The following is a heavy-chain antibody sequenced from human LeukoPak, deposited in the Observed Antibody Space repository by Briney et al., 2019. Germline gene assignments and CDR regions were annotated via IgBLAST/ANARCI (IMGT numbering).Heavy chain of an antibody. V-gene: IGHV3-21*01. J-gene: IGHJ4*02. D-gene: IGHD2-15*01. CDR3: ARVYCSGGSCYYDY. CDR2: ISSSSSYI. CDR1: GFTFSTYS. Sequence: PVGSLRLSCAASGFTFSTYSMNWVRQAPGKGLEWVSSISSSSSYIYYADSVKGRFTISRDNAKNSLYLQMNSLRAEDTAMYYCARVYCSGGSCYYDYWGQGTLVTVPS.